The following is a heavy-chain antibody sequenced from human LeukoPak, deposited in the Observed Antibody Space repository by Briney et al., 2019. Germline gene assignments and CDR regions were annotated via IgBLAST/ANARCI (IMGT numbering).Heavy chain of an antibody. CDR3: VRETTLTTSLFDL. V-gene: IGHV3-11*01. J-gene: IGHJ4*02. CDR2: ISSSGSTI. CDR1: GFTFSDYY. D-gene: IGHD4-11*01. Sequence: GGSLRLSCAASGFTFSDYYMSWIRQAPGKGLEWVSYISSSGSTIYYADSVKGRFTISRDNAKNSLYLQMNSLRAEDTAVYYCVRETTLTTSLFDLWGQGTLVTVSS.